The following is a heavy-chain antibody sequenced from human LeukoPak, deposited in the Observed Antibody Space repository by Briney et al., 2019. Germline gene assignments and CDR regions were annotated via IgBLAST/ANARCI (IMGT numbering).Heavy chain of an antibody. Sequence: GGSLRLSCAASVFTFSSYAMHWVRQAPGKGLEWVAAISSSGDRTYFVESVKGRFTISRDNSKNTFYLQMNSLGAEDTAVYYCAKDSPRISVTGVEYFDHWGQGTQVTVSS. D-gene: IGHD4-11*01. CDR1: VFTFSSYA. J-gene: IGHJ1*01. CDR3: AKDSPRISVTGVEYFDH. V-gene: IGHV3-23*01. CDR2: ISSSGDRT.